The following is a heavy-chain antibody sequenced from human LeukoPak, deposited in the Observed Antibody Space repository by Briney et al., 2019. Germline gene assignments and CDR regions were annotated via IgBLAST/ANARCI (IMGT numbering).Heavy chain of an antibody. CDR3: ARDPKPYTGSAEYFRH. CDR1: GFTFSSYA. Sequence: PGGSLRLSCAASGFTFSSYAMHWVRQAPGKGLEWVAVISYDGSSKYSTDSVKGRFAISRDNSKNTLFLRMNSLQTEDTAVYYCARDPKPYTGSAEYFRHWGQGTLVTVSS. V-gene: IGHV3-30*09. D-gene: IGHD1-26*01. J-gene: IGHJ1*01. CDR2: ISYDGSSK.